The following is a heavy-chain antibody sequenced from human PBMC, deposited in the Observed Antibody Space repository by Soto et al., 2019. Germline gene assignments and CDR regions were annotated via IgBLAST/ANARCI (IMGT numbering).Heavy chain of an antibody. CDR3: ARELRGNPGADY. V-gene: IGHV3-48*03. J-gene: IGHJ4*02. Sequence: GSLRLSCAASGFTFSNYEMIWVRQAPGKGLEWVSYISSGGSTVYYADSVKGRFTISRDNAKNSLYLQMNSLRAEDTAVYYCARELRGNPGADYWGQGSLVTVSS. CDR1: GFTFSNYE. D-gene: IGHD4-17*01. CDR2: ISSGGSTV.